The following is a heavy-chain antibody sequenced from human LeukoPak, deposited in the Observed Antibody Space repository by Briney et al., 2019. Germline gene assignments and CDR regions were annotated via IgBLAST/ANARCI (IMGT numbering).Heavy chain of an antibody. D-gene: IGHD1-26*01. CDR1: GFTFSSYT. CDR2: ISNNGGTT. Sequence: GSLTLSCAASGFTFSSYTMHWVRQAPGKGLEYVSAISNNGGTTYYANSVKGRFTISRDNSKNTLYLQMGSLRVEHMAVYYCARVASSGTYGDYWGQGTLVTVSS. CDR3: ARVASSGTYGDY. J-gene: IGHJ4*02. V-gene: IGHV3-64*01.